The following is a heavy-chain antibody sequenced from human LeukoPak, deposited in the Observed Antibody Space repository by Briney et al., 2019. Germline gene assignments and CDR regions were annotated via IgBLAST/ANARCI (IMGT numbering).Heavy chain of an antibody. CDR1: GGSFSSYA. V-gene: IGHV1-69*04. Sequence: ASVKVSCKASGGSFSSYAISWVRQAPGQGLEWMGRIIPIFGIANYAQKFQGRVTITADKSTSTAYMELSSLRSEDTAVYYCARSTSSSSGYYPYYFDYWGQGTLVTVSS. CDR2: IIPIFGIA. D-gene: IGHD3-22*01. CDR3: ARSTSSSSGYYPYYFDY. J-gene: IGHJ4*02.